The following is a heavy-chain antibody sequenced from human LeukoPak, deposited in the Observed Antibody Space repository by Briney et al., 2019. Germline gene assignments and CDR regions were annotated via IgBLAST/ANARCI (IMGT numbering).Heavy chain of an antibody. V-gene: IGHV3-30*02. D-gene: IGHD3-9*01. CDR1: GFTFSNYG. CDR2: IRYDGSDK. J-gene: IGHJ4*02. CDR3: AKESLVLRYFDWLPPLGY. Sequence: GSLRLSCAASGFTFSNYGMDWVRQAPGKGLEWVAFIRYDGSDKYYVDSVKGRFTISRDNSKNTLYLQMNSLRAEDTAVYYCAKESLVLRYFDWLPPLGYWGQGTLVTVSS.